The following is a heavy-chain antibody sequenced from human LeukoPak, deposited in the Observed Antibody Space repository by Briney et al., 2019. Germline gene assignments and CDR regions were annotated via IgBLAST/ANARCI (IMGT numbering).Heavy chain of an antibody. CDR3: ARSGSRTDAFDI. D-gene: IGHD3-22*01. V-gene: IGHV3-48*01. Sequence: PGGSLRLSCAASGFTFSSYSMNWVRQAPGKGLEWVSYISSSSGLIYYADSVKGRFTISRGNAKNSLYLQMNSLRAEDTAVYYCARSGSRTDAFDIWGQGTMVTVSS. J-gene: IGHJ3*02. CDR1: GFTFSSYS. CDR2: ISSSSGLI.